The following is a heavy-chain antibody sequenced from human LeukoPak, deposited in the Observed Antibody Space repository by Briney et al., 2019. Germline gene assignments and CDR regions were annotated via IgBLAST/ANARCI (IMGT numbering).Heavy chain of an antibody. J-gene: IGHJ3*02. CDR2: IKQDGSEK. CDR3: AREVASGAFDI. Sequence: GGSMRLSCAASGFTFSSYWMSWVRQAPGEGLEWVANIKQDGSEKYYVDSVKGRFTISRDNAKNSLYLQMNSLRAEDTAVYYCAREVASGAFDIWGQGTMVTVSS. CDR1: GFTFSSYW. V-gene: IGHV3-7*01.